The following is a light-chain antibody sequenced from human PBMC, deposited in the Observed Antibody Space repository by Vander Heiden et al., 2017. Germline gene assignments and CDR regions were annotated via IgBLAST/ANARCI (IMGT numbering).Light chain of an antibody. CDR3: QQCYSTPCT. Sequence: DIQITQSPSSLSASVGDRVTITCRSSQSISSYLNWYQQKPGKAPKLLIYAASSLQSGVPSRFSGSGSGTDFTLTISSLQPEDFATYYCQQCYSTPCTFGQGTKVEIK. CDR1: QSISSY. J-gene: IGKJ2*02. CDR2: AAS. V-gene: IGKV1-39*01.